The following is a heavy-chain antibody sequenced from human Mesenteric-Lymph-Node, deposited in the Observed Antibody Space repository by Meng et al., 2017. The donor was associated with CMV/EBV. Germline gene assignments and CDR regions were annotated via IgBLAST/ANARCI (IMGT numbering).Heavy chain of an antibody. Sequence: GESLKISCAASGFTFSTYGMHWVRQAPGKGLEWVSLIRYDASNKYYADSVKGRFTISRDNSKNTLYLQMNSLRAEDTAVYYCAKDPYAFCGGDCREKGYFDYWGQGALVTVS. CDR3: AKDPYAFCGGDCREKGYFDY. CDR2: IRYDASNK. J-gene: IGHJ4*02. D-gene: IGHD2-21*01. V-gene: IGHV3-30*02. CDR1: GFTFSTYG.